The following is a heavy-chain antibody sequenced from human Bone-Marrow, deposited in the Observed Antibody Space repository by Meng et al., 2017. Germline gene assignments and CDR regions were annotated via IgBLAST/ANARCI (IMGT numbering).Heavy chain of an antibody. CDR3: VTMVRGRGDWFDP. CDR2: ISYSGNT. Sequence: SETLSLTCTVSGGSISGYYWSWIRQPPGKGLEWIGYISYSGNTNYNPSLKSRVTISADTSKSQVSLKLSSVTAADTAVYYCVTMVRGRGDWFDPWGQGTLVTVSS. CDR1: GGSISGYY. V-gene: IGHV4-59*01. D-gene: IGHD3-10*01. J-gene: IGHJ5*02.